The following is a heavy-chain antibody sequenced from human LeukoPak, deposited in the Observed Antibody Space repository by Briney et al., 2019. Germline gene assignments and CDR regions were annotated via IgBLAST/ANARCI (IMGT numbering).Heavy chain of an antibody. CDR3: ARDRGFEGPVYFDY. J-gene: IGHJ4*02. Sequence: PSGTLSLTCTVSSYSISSGYYWGWIRQPPGKGLEWIGSIYHSGSTYYNPSLKSRVTISVDTSKNQFSLKLSSVTAADTAVYYCARDRGFEGPVYFDYWGQGTLVTVSS. CDR2: IYHSGST. V-gene: IGHV4-38-2*02. D-gene: IGHD3-16*01. CDR1: SYSISSGYY.